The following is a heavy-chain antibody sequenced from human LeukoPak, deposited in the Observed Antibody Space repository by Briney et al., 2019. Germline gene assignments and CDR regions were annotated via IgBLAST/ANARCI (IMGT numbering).Heavy chain of an antibody. V-gene: IGHV4-4*07. D-gene: IGHD4-17*01. Sequence: SETLSLNCTASGSSISSYYWSWIRQPAGKGLEWIGRIYTSGSTNYNPSLKSRVTMSVDTSKNQFSLKLSSVTAADTAVYYCARVALDGDYSSYYYYMDVWGKGTTVTVSS. CDR1: GSSISSYY. J-gene: IGHJ6*03. CDR2: IYTSGST. CDR3: ARVALDGDYSSYYYYMDV.